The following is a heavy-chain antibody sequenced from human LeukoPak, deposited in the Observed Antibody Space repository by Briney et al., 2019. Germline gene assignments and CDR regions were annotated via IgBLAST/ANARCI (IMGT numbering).Heavy chain of an antibody. CDR1: GFTVSSNY. CDR2: IKQAGSEK. J-gene: IGHJ3*02. D-gene: IGHD1-26*01. Sequence: PGGSLRLSCAASGFTVSSNYMSWVRQAPGKGLEWVANIKQAGSEKKYVDSVKGRFTISRDNAKNSLYLQMNSLRAEDTAVYYCARDPLGVGASWMQDAFDMWGQGTMVTVSS. CDR3: ARDPLGVGASWMQDAFDM. V-gene: IGHV3-7*01.